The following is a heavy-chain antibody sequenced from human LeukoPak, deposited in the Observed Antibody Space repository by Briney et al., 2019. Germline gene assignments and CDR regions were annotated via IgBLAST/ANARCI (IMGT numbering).Heavy chain of an antibody. V-gene: IGHV1-2*02. CDR2: INPNSGGT. D-gene: IGHD3-10*01. Sequence: ASVTVSFTASGYTFTVYYMHWVRQAPGQGLEWMGWINPNSGGTNYAQKFQGRVTMTRDTSISTAYMELSRLRSDDTAVYYCARGVMHSGESDYWGQGNLVTVSS. CDR1: GYTFTVYY. J-gene: IGHJ4*02. CDR3: ARGVMHSGESDY.